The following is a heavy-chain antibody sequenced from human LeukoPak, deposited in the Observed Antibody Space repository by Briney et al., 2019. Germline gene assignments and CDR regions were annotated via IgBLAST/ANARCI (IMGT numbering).Heavy chain of an antibody. CDR3: ASSPIVVVVAAN. D-gene: IGHD2-15*01. Sequence: SSETLSLTCTVSGGSISSYYWSWIRQPPGKGLEWIGYIYYSGSTNYNPSLKSRVTISVDTSKNQFSLKLSSVTAADTAVYYCASSPIVVVVAANWGQGTLVTVSS. CDR1: GGSISSYY. CDR2: IYYSGST. V-gene: IGHV4-59*01. J-gene: IGHJ4*02.